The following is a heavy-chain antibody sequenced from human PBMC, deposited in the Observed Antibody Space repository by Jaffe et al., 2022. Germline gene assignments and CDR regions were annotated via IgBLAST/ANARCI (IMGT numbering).Heavy chain of an antibody. Sequence: QVQLVQSGAEVKKPGASVKVSCKASGYTFTSYYMHWVRQAPGQGLEWMGIINPSGGSTSYAQKFQGRVTMTRDTSTSTVYMELSSLRSEDTAVYYCARARRGVSWGNWFDPWGQGTLVTVSS. CDR3: ARARRGVSWGNWFDP. CDR2: INPSGGST. CDR1: GYTFTSYY. J-gene: IGHJ5*02. V-gene: IGHV1-46*01. D-gene: IGHD1-26*01.